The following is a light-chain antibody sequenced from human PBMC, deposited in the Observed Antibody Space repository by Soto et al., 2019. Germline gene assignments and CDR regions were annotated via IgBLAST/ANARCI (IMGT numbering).Light chain of an antibody. Sequence: DIQLTQSPSFLSASVGDRVTITCRASQAISSSLAWYQHNPGKAPKLLIYAASTLQNGVPSSFSGSGSGIEFTLTISSLPAQDFATYYCHHLNDYRYSFGQGTKVEIK. V-gene: IGKV1-9*01. CDR3: HHLNDYRYS. CDR2: AAS. J-gene: IGKJ2*01. CDR1: QAISSS.